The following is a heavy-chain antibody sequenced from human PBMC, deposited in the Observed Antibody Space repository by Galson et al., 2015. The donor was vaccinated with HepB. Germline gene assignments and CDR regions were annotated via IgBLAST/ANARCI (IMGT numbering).Heavy chain of an antibody. CDR2: ISYDGRNK. CDR1: GFTFSSYA. J-gene: IGHJ4*02. CDR3: AREDYGWVYFDY. D-gene: IGHD4-17*01. Sequence: SLRLSCAASGFTFSSYAMHWVRQAPGKGLEWVAVISYDGRNKYCADSVKGRFTISRDNSKNTLYLQMNSLRAEDTAVYYCAREDYGWVYFDYWGQGTLVTVSS. V-gene: IGHV3-30*04.